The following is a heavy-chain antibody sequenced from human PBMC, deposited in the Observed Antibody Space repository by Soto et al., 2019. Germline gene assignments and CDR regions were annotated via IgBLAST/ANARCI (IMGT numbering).Heavy chain of an antibody. J-gene: IGHJ4*02. Sequence: SGTLSLTCAVYGGSFSGYYWSWIRQPPGKGLEWIGEINHSGSTNYNPSLKSRVTISVDTSKNQFSLKLSSVTAADTAVYYCARASSSWYALDYWGQGTLVTVSS. V-gene: IGHV4-34*01. CDR3: ARASSSWYALDY. CDR1: GGSFSGYY. CDR2: INHSGST. D-gene: IGHD6-13*01.